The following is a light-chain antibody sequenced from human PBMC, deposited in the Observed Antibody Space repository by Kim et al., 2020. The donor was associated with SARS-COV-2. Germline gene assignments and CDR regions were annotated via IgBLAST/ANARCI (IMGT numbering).Light chain of an antibody. V-gene: IGLV3-19*01. CDR1: SLRGYY. Sequence: AVGQTVKITCQGDSLRGYYASWFRQKSGQAPILVIYGDKNRPSGIPDRFSGSGSGNTASLTITGAQAEDEADYYCNSRDSSGNHVLFGGGTQLTVL. CDR3: NSRDSSGNHVL. CDR2: GDK. J-gene: IGLJ3*02.